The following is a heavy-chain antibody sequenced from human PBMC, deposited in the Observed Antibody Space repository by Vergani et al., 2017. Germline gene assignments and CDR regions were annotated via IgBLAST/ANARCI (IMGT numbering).Heavy chain of an antibody. CDR2: MNPNSGNT. Sequence: QVQLVQSGAEVKKPGASVKVSCKASGYTFTSYDINWVRQATGQGLEWMGWMNPNSGNTGYAQKFQGRVTMTRNTSISTAYMELSSLRSEDTAVYYCAKGPPNQLLLHNPFDYWGQGTLVTVSS. V-gene: IGHV1-8*01. CDR3: AKGPPNQLLLHNPFDY. D-gene: IGHD2-2*01. J-gene: IGHJ4*02. CDR1: GYTFTSYD.